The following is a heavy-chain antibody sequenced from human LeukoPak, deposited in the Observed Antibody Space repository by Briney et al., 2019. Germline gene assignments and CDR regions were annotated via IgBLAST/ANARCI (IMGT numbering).Heavy chain of an antibody. CDR1: EFTFSRYA. Sequence: PGGSLRLSCAASEFTFSRYAMHWVRQAPGKGLEWVAVILSDGDNEYYADSVKGRFTISRDNSKSTLYLQMNSLRPEDTAVFYCARAYEYSYALDSWGQGAPVTVSS. CDR2: ILSDGDNE. CDR3: ARAYEYSYALDS. J-gene: IGHJ4*02. V-gene: IGHV3-30*04. D-gene: IGHD3-16*01.